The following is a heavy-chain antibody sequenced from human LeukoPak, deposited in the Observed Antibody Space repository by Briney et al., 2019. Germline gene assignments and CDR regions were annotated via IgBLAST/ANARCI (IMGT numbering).Heavy chain of an antibody. CDR2: IRGGGGSA. V-gene: IGHV3-23*01. D-gene: IGHD4-17*01. J-gene: IGHJ3*02. Sequence: GGSLRLSCTASGFTFSAYAMMWVRQAPGNGPEWVSAIRGGGGSAFCADSVKGRFTISRDNSKYTLFLQMYSLRAEDTAVYYCARDPNGDYIGAFDMWGPGTMVTVSS. CDR3: ARDPNGDYIGAFDM. CDR1: GFTFSAYA.